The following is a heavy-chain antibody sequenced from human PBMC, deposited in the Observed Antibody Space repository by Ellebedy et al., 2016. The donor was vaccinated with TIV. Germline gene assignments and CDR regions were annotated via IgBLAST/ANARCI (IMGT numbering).Heavy chain of an antibody. CDR1: GYTFTSYD. V-gene: IGHV1-69*06. CDR2: IIPIFGTA. J-gene: IGHJ6*02. CDR3: ASPGRSELVYYGMDV. Sequence: SVKVSXXASGYTFTSYDINWVRQATGQGLEWMGGIIPIFGTANYAQKFQGRVTITADKSTSTAYMELSSLRSEDTAVYYCASPGRSELVYYGMDVWGQGTTVTVSS. D-gene: IGHD3-10*01.